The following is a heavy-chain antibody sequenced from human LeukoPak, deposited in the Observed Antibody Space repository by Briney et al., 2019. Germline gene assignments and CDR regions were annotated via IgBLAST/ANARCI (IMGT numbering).Heavy chain of an antibody. D-gene: IGHD3-3*01. CDR2: MNPNSGNT. V-gene: IGHV1-8*01. CDR3: ARDSITIFGVVTPRRFYFDY. Sequence: ASVKVSCKASGYTFTSYDINWVRQATGQGLEWMGWMNPNSGNTGYAQKFQGRVTITADESTSTAYMELSSLRSEDTAVYYCARDSITIFGVVTPRRFYFDYWGQGTLVTVSS. J-gene: IGHJ4*02. CDR1: GYTFTSYD.